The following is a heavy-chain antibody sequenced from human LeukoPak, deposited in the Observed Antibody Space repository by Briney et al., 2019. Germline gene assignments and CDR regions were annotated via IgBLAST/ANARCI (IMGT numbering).Heavy chain of an antibody. Sequence: PSETLSLTCTVSGGSISSYYWGWIRQPPGKGLEWIGSIYHSGSTFYNPSLKSRVTISVDTSKNQFSLKLSSVTAADTAIYYCARDQDYYGSGSYGPDHWGQGTQVTVSS. CDR3: ARDQDYYGSGSYGPDH. CDR2: IYHSGST. J-gene: IGHJ4*02. CDR1: GGSISSYY. D-gene: IGHD3-10*01. V-gene: IGHV4-39*07.